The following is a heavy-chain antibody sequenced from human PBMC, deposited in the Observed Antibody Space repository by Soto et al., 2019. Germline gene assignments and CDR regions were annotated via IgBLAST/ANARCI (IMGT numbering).Heavy chain of an antibody. J-gene: IGHJ5*02. D-gene: IGHD4-17*01. Sequence: PGESLKISCKGSGYNFAGYWIAWVRQMPGKGLELMGIIYPSDSDTRYRPSFQGQVTISADKSISSAYLQWSSLRASDTAMYYCARGSFYGSNSFNWFDPWGQGTLVTVSS. CDR3: ARGSFYGSNSFNWFDP. V-gene: IGHV5-51*01. CDR1: GYNFAGYW. CDR2: IYPSDSDT.